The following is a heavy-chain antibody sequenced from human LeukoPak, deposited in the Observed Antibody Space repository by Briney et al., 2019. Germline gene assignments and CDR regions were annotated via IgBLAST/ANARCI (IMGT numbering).Heavy chain of an antibody. CDR2: IIPIFGTA. D-gene: IGHD6-19*01. CDR3: ATRLAVAGTGGYYYYYYGMDV. Sequence: ASVKVSCKASGGTFISYAISWVRQAPGQGLEWMGGIIPIFGTANYAQKFQGRVTITADESTSTAYMELSSLRSEDTAVYYCATRLAVAGTGGYYYYYYGMDVWGQGTTVTVSS. J-gene: IGHJ6*02. V-gene: IGHV1-69*13. CDR1: GGTFISYA.